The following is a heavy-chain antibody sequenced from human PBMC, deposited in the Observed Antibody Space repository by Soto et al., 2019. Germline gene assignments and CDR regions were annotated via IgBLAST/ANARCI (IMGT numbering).Heavy chain of an antibody. J-gene: IGHJ5*02. CDR2: IYYSGST. Sequence: PSETLSLTCTVSGGAISSYYWSWIRQPPGKGLEWIGYIYYSGSTNYNPSLKSRVTISVDTSKDQFSLRLSSVTAADTAVYYCARAGTRGYWFDPWGQGTLVNRLL. CDR1: GGAISSYY. CDR3: ARAGTRGYWFDP. V-gene: IGHV4-59*01. D-gene: IGHD6-13*01.